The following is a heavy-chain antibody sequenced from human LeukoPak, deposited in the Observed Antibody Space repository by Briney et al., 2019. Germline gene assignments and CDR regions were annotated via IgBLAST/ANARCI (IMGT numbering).Heavy chain of an antibody. Sequence: SETLSLTCTVSDGSISSGGYYWSWIRQHPGKGLEWVGYIFYSGSTYYNPSLKSRVTISVDTSKNQFSLKLTSVTAADTAVYYCAREGSTYYYDRSAYYFDYWGQGTLVTVSS. D-gene: IGHD3-22*01. CDR2: IFYSGST. CDR1: DGSISSGGYY. J-gene: IGHJ4*02. CDR3: AREGSTYYYDRSAYYFDY. V-gene: IGHV4-31*03.